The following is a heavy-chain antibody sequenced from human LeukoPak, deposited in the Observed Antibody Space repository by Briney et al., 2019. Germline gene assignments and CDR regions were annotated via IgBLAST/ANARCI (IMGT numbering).Heavy chain of an antibody. D-gene: IGHD3-10*01. CDR3: AKDPLRITIDDY. V-gene: IGHV3-30*04. Sequence: GALRLSCAASGFTFSGYAMHWVRQAPGKGLEWVAVISYDGSNKYYADSVKGRFTISRDNSKNTLYLQMNSLRAEDTAVYYCAKDPLRITIDDYWGQGTLVTVSS. CDR1: GFTFSGYA. CDR2: ISYDGSNK. J-gene: IGHJ4*02.